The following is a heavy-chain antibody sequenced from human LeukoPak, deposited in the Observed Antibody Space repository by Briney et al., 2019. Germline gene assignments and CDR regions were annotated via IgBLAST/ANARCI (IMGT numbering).Heavy chain of an antibody. J-gene: IGHJ4*02. V-gene: IGHV4-31*03. CDR3: ARGRSDYRDLHFDY. CDR1: GGSISSGGYY. Sequence: SQTLSLTCTVSGGSISSGGYYWSWIRQHPGKGLEWIGYIYYSGSTYYNPSLKSRVTISVNTSKNQFSLKLSSVTAADTAVYYCARGRSDYRDLHFDYWGQGTLVTVSS. CDR2: IYYSGST. D-gene: IGHD4-17*01.